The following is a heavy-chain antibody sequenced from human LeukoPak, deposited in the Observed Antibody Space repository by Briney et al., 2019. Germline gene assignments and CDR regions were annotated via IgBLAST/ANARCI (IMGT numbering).Heavy chain of an antibody. CDR2: ISTTGSST. CDR1: GFTFTDYG. Sequence: GGSLRLSCAASGFTFTDYGMSWVRQAPGKGLEWVSAISTTGSSTYYADSVKGRFTISRDNSKNTLYLQMNSLRAEDTAVYFCAKDFSPRYASGYDSFDMWGQGTMVTVSS. CDR3: AKDFSPRYASGYDSFDM. D-gene: IGHD5-12*01. J-gene: IGHJ3*02. V-gene: IGHV3-23*01.